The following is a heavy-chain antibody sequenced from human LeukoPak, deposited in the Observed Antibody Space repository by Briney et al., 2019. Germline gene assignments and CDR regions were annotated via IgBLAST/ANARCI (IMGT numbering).Heavy chain of an antibody. Sequence: GGTLRLSCAASGFTFSNYGLHWVRQAPGKGLEYVSAISSNGGTTYYANSVKGRFTISRDNSKNTLYLQMGSLRAEDVAVYYCATGYDSSRYYQYWGQGTLVTVSS. D-gene: IGHD3-22*01. CDR2: ISSNGGTT. CDR1: GFTFSNYG. CDR3: ATGYDSSRYYQY. V-gene: IGHV3-64*01. J-gene: IGHJ4*02.